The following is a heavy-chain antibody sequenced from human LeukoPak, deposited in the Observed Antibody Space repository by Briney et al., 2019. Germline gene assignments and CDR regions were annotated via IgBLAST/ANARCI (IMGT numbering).Heavy chain of an antibody. CDR1: GFTFSSYG. V-gene: IGHV3-30*03. CDR2: MSNDGSNK. D-gene: IGHD2-2*01. CDR3: ARGPGYCSSTSCSGGIVY. J-gene: IGHJ4*02. Sequence: GGSLRLSCVASGFTFSSYGIHWVRQAPGKGLEWVAVMSNDGSNKYYADSVKGRFTISRDNSKNTLYLQMNSLRAEDTAVYYCARGPGYCSSTSCSGGIVYWGQGTLVTVSS.